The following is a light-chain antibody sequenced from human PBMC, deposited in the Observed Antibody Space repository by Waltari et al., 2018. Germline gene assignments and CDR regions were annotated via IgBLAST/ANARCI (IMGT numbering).Light chain of an antibody. CDR3: HSRDISGDVL. CDR1: SLRIYY. CDR2: GKN. J-gene: IGLJ2*01. V-gene: IGLV3-19*01. Sequence: SSELTQDPAVSVALGQTVRITCQGDSLRIYYVSWFLQKPGQAPAIVIYGKNSRPSGIPDRFSASSSGSTASLTIIGAQAEDEADYYCHSRDISGDVLIGGGTKLTVV.